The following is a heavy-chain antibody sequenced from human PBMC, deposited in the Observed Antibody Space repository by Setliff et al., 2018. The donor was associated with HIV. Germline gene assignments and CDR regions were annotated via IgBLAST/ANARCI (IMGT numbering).Heavy chain of an antibody. CDR3: TSFIWALGYFDY. CDR2: FDPLKGKM. V-gene: IGHV1-24*01. D-gene: IGHD7-27*01. Sequence: ASVKVSCKVSGYSLTELSMHWVRQVPGKGFEWMGGFDPLKGKMVYAQAFRGRVTLTEVKSTETVYMELRRLGSDDTAVYYCTSFIWALGYFDYWGQGALVTVYS. J-gene: IGHJ4*02. CDR1: GYSLTELS.